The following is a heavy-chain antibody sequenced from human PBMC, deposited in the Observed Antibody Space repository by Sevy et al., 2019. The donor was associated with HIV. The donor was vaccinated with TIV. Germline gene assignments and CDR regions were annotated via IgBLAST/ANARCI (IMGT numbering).Heavy chain of an antibody. CDR3: ARRGIDTAKAVFDY. J-gene: IGHJ4*02. D-gene: IGHD5-18*01. CDR1: GGSFSGYY. Sequence: SETLSLTCAVYGGSFSGYYWSWIRQPPGKGLEWIGEINHSGSTNYNPSLKSRVTISVDTSKKQFSLKLSSVTAADTAVYYCARRGIDTAKAVFDYWGQGTLVTVSS. CDR2: INHSGST. V-gene: IGHV4-34*01.